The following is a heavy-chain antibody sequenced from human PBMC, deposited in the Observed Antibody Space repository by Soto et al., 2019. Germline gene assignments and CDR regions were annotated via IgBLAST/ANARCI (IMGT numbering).Heavy chain of an antibody. CDR2: VYYSGST. J-gene: IGHJ4*02. Sequence: SETLSLTCTLSGGSISGYYWSWIRQPPGKGLEWIGYVYYSGSTEYNPSLESRVTISVDMSNNQFSLMLTSVTAADTAVYYCAKYRRTDAEGYRLDFWGQGTLVTVSS. CDR3: AKYRRTDAEGYRLDF. CDR1: GGSISGYY. D-gene: IGHD5-12*01. V-gene: IGHV4-59*01.